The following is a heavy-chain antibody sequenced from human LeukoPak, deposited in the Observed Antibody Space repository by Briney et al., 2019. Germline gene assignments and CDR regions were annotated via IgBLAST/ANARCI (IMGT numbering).Heavy chain of an antibody. CDR2: IYYSGGT. CDR3: ASFYGSWSPPRFDY. CDR1: GGSISSSSYY. V-gene: IGHV4-39*01. D-gene: IGHD3-10*01. J-gene: IGHJ4*02. Sequence: PSETLSLTCTVSGGSISSSSYYWGWIRQPPGKGLEWIGSIYYSGGTYYNPSLKSRVTISVDTSKNQFSLKLSSVTAADTAVYYCASFYGSWSPPRFDYWGQGTLVTVSS.